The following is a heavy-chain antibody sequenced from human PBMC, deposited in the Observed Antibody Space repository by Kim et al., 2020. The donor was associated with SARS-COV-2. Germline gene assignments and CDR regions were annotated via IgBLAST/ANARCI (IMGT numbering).Heavy chain of an antibody. J-gene: IGHJ6*02. D-gene: IGHD3-10*01. CDR2: ISGYNGYT. V-gene: IGHV1-18*01. CDR3: ARGSVVRGVVGRSSPYYYYGMDV. CDR1: GYTFTNYG. Sequence: ASVKVSCKASGYTFTNYGISWVRQAPGQGLEWMGWISGYNGYTNYAQELQGRVTMTTDTSTTTAYMELGRLKSDDTAVYYCARGSVVRGVVGRSSPYYYYGMDVWGQGTTVTVSS.